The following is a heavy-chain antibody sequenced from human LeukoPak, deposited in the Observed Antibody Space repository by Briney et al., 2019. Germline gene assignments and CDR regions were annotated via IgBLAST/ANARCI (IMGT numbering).Heavy chain of an antibody. CDR2: ISYDGSKK. D-gene: IGHD4-17*01. CDR3: ARDAVTTMDY. V-gene: IGHV3-30*03. J-gene: IGHJ4*02. Sequence: GGSLRLSCAASGFTFSDYAIHWVRQAPGKGLEWVAVISYDGSKKYHADSVRGRFTISRDNSKNTMYLQMNTLRAEDTAVYYCARDAVTTMDYWGQGTLVTVSS. CDR1: GFTFSDYA.